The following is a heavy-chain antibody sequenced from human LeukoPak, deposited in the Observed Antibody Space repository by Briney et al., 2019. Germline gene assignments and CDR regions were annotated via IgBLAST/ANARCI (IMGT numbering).Heavy chain of an antibody. CDR3: ARRSLAAVDY. D-gene: IGHD6-6*01. CDR2: IYYSGST. J-gene: IGHJ4*02. CDR1: GGSISSYY. V-gene: IGHV4-59*08. Sequence: SETLSLTSTVSGGSISSYYWSWIRQPPGKGLEWIGYIYYSGSTNYNPSLKSRVTISVDTSKNQFSLKLSSVTAADMAVYYCARRSLAAVDYWGQGTLVTVSS.